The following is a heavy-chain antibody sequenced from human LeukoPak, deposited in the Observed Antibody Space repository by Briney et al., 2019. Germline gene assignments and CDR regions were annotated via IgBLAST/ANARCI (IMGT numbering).Heavy chain of an antibody. CDR1: GFTFSSYA. CDR2: IKQDGSEK. Sequence: PGRSLRLSCAASGFTFSSYAMHWVRQAPGKGLEWVANIKQDGSEKYYVDSVKGRFTISRDNAKNSLYLQMNSLRAEDTAVYYCARDFRVPYYYYGMDVWGQGTTVTVSS. D-gene: IGHD3-10*01. J-gene: IGHJ6*02. CDR3: ARDFRVPYYYYGMDV. V-gene: IGHV3-7*01.